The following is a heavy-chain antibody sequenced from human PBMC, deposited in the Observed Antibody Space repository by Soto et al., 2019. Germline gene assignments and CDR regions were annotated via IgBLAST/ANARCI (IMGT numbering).Heavy chain of an antibody. D-gene: IGHD3-16*01. CDR2: IDPIDSYT. J-gene: IGHJ6*02. CDR3: ARRAHMSRRGETFSYYYYGMDV. CDR1: GYSFTPYR. V-gene: IGHV5-10-1*01. Sequence: GESLKISCTGSGYSFTPYRIGWVRQMPGKGLEWMGRIDPIDSYTNYSPSFQGHVTISADKSISTAYLRWSSLKASDTAMYYCARRAHMSRRGETFSYYYYGMDVWGQGTTVTVSS.